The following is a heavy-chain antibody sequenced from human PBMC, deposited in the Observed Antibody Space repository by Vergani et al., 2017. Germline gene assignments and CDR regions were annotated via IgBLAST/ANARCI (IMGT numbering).Heavy chain of an antibody. D-gene: IGHD3-10*01. CDR1: GGSFSSYY. CDR2: INHSGST. V-gene: IGHV4-34*01. CDR3: VRSVGGRGIKWFDP. J-gene: IGHJ5*02. Sequence: QVQLQQWGAGLLKPSETLSLTCAVYGGSFSSYYWSWIRQPPGKGLEWIGEINHSGSTNYNPSLKSRVTISVDTSKNQFSLKLSSVTAADTAVYFCVRSVGGRGIKWFDPWGQGTLVTVSS.